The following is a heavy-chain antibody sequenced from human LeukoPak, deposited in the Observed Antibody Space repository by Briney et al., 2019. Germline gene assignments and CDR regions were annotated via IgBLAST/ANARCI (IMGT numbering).Heavy chain of an antibody. Sequence: GGSLRLSCAASGFTVSSNYMSWVRQAPGKGLEWVSVIYSGGSTYYADSVKGRFTISRDNSKNTLYLQMNSLRAEDTAVYYCARDRSSWLYFQHWGQGTLVTVSS. V-gene: IGHV3-66*01. J-gene: IGHJ1*01. CDR1: GFTVSSNY. CDR3: ARDRSSWLYFQH. D-gene: IGHD6-13*01. CDR2: IYSGGST.